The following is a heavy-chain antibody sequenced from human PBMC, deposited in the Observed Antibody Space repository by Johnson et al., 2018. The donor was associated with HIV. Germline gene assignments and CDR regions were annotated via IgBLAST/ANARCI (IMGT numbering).Heavy chain of an antibody. J-gene: IGHJ3*02. Sequence: VQLVESGGGLVKPGGSLRLSCAASGFPFSDYYMSWIRQAPGQGLEWVSVIYSGGSTYYADSVKGRFTISRDNARNSLYLQMNSLRAEDTAVYYCAKDLNIVVVTGKGEPNAFDIWGQGTMVTVSS. V-gene: IGHV3-66*01. CDR1: GFPFSDYY. CDR3: AKDLNIVVVTGKGEPNAFDI. CDR2: IYSGGST. D-gene: IGHD2-21*02.